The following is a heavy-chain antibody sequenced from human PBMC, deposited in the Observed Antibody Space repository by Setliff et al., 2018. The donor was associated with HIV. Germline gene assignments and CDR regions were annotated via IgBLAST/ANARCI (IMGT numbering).Heavy chain of an antibody. J-gene: IGHJ6*03. CDR3: ARHRDPPGTSWIYYYYYMDL. V-gene: IGHV4-61*05. CDR1: GDSISTSTYY. D-gene: IGHD6-13*01. Sequence: PSETLSLTCNVSGDSISTSTYYWGWIRQPPGKGLEWIGYSHYSGSPHYNPSLKSRVTISVDRSKEQFSLKLSSVTAADTGVYYCARHRDPPGTSWIYYYYYMDLWGEGTTVTVSS. CDR2: SHYSGSP.